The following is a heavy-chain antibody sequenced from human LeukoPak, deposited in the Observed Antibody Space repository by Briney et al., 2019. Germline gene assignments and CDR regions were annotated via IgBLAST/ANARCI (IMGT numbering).Heavy chain of an antibody. J-gene: IGHJ6*03. Sequence: GGSLRLSCAASGFTFSDYYMSWIRQAPGKGLEWVSYISGSGSPIYYADSVKGRFTISRDNAKNSLYLQMNSLRAEDTAVYYCAKDKSAYYYYMDVWGKGTTVTVSS. CDR2: ISGSGSPI. V-gene: IGHV3-11*01. CDR1: GFTFSDYY. CDR3: AKDKSAYYYYMDV.